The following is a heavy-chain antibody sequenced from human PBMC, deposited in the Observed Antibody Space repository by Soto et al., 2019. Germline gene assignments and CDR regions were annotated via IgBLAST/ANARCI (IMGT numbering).Heavy chain of an antibody. D-gene: IGHD2-8*02. CDR2: IYAANSET. V-gene: IGHV5-51*01. Sequence: GESLKISCEASGYSFSTYWIGWVRQMPGKGLEWVGLIYAANSETRYSPSFQGQVTLSVDKSINTAYLQWSSLKASDTAIYYCWRHPPTQAHNGYWDPLGQGTLVTVSS. CDR1: GYSFSTYW. J-gene: IGHJ5*02. CDR3: WRHPPTQAHNGYWDP.